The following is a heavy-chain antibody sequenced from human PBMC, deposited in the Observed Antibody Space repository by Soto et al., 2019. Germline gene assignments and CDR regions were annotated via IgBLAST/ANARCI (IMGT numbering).Heavy chain of an antibody. CDR2: ISADGSTT. V-gene: IGHV3-23*01. CDR3: ASVPIWCGSSSCYTEGFDS. D-gene: IGHD2-2*01. Sequence: EVQLLDSGGGWVQPGGSLRLSCVASGFVFSDYAMSWVRQAPGKGLEWVSAISADGSTTYYANSVKGRFTVSRVNSKSTLYLEMNTLGAEDTAIYYCASVPIWCGSSSCYTEGFDSWGQGTRVTVSS. CDR1: GFVFSDYA. J-gene: IGHJ4*02.